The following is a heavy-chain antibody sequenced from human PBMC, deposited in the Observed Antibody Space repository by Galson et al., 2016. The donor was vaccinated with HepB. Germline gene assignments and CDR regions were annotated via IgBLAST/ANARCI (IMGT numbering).Heavy chain of an antibody. CDR3: ARYSNSWAPFDY. D-gene: IGHD6-13*01. J-gene: IGHJ4*02. CDR1: GFTFSNYA. Sequence: SLRLSCAASGFTFSNYAMTWVRQAPGKGLEWVSGISGSGANTHYANAVKGRFTISRDNSNNPPYLQVTSLRAEDTALYFCARYSNSWAPFDYWGQGRLVTVSS. V-gene: IGHV3-23*01. CDR2: ISGSGANT.